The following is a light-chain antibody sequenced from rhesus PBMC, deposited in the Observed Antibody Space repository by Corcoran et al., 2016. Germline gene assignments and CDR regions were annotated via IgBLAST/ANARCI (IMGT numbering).Light chain of an antibody. V-gene: IGKV2S9*01. CDR3: MQSSDLPPWT. Sequence: DVGLTQSPLSLPITPGQPASIACRSSQSRVHSDGKTYLNRLQQKPGHPPRHLVYQGSNRDDGVRDRFSGSGARKDFTLNIRRVGAEEVGGYYCMQSSDLPPWTFGHGAKVDI. CDR2: QGS. J-gene: IGKJ1*01. CDR1: QSRVHSDGKTY.